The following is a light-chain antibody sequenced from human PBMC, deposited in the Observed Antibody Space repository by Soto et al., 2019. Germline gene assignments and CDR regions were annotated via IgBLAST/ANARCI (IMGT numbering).Light chain of an antibody. CDR1: QGIGSY. Sequence: DIQLTQSPSFLSASVGDRVTITCRASQGIGSYLAWYQQKPGKAPNLLIYVASTLQNGVPSRLSGSVSGTLFTLTVSSLQPEDFATYYCQQVIRYPYTFVQGTKLEIK. J-gene: IGKJ2*01. CDR3: QQVIRYPYT. CDR2: VAS. V-gene: IGKV1-9*01.